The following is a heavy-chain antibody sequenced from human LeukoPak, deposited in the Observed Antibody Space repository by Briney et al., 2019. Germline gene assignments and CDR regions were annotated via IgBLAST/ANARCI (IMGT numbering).Heavy chain of an antibody. CDR1: GGSFSGYY. CDR3: ARWPGRYYDSSGGY. J-gene: IGHJ4*02. V-gene: IGHV4-34*01. D-gene: IGHD3-22*01. CDR2: INHSGST. Sequence: SETLSLTCAVYGGSFSGYYWSWIRQPPGKGLEWIGEINHSGSTNYNPSLKSRVTISVDTSKNQFSLKLSSVTAADTAVYYCARWPGRYYDSSGGYWGQGTLVAVSS.